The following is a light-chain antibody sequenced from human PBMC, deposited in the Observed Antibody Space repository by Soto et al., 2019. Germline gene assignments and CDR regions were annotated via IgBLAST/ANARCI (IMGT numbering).Light chain of an antibody. CDR1: QSVRSY. CDR2: GAS. Sequence: EVVLTDSPATLSLSRWEIATLSCRASQSVRSYLAWYQQKPGQAPRLLIYGASNRATGIPARFSGSGSGTDFTLTISSLEPEDFAVYYCQQYSNWPWTFGQGTKVDI. CDR3: QQYSNWPWT. J-gene: IGKJ1*01. V-gene: IGKV3-11*01.